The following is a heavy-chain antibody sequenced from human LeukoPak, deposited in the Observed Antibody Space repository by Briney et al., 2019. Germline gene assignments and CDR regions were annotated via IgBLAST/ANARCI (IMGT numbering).Heavy chain of an antibody. CDR1: GGTFSIYA. D-gene: IGHD3-22*01. J-gene: IGHJ4*02. CDR2: IIPIFGTA. Sequence: ASVKVSFKASGGTFSIYAISWVRQAPGQGLEWMGGIIPIFGTANYAQKFQGRVTITADESTSTAYMELSSLRSEDTAVYYCARAGRRYYDSSGYYLFDYWGQGTLVTVSS. CDR3: ARAGRRYYDSSGYYLFDY. V-gene: IGHV1-69*01.